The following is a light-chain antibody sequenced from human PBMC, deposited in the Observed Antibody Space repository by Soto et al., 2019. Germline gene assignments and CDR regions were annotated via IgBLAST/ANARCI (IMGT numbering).Light chain of an antibody. CDR1: QDIRNY. V-gene: IGKV1-6*01. Sequence: AIQMTQSPSALSVSGGDRVTITSRASQDIRNYLGCYQQKPGKAPKLLIYGTSNLQSGVPSRFIGSGSGTDFTLTISNLQTEDFEIYYCRQDYIYPYNFGQGNKLEIK. J-gene: IGKJ2*01. CDR2: GTS. CDR3: RQDYIYPYN.